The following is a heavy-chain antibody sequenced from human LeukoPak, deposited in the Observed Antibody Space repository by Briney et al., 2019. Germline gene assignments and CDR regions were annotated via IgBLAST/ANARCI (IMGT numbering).Heavy chain of an antibody. J-gene: IGHJ4*02. D-gene: IGHD5-12*01. V-gene: IGHV3-66*01. CDR3: ARDGAGYSGYDHSFDY. CDR1: GFTVSSNY. Sequence: GGSLRLSCAASGFTVSSNYMSWVRQAPGKGLEWVSVIYSGGSTYYADSVKGRFTISRDNSKNTLYLLMNSLRAEDTAVYYCARDGAGYSGYDHSFDYWGQGTLVTVSS. CDR2: IYSGGST.